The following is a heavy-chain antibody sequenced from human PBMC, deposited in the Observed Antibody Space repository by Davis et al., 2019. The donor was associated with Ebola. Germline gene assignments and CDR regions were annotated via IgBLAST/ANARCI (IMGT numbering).Heavy chain of an antibody. CDR2: INPVGNT. D-gene: IGHD3-3*01. CDR1: GGSSSPYF. CDR3: ARDTIFDI. V-gene: IGHV4-34*10. Sequence: SETLSLTCTVYGGSSSPYFWTWIRQPPGKALEWIGEINPVGNTDYNPSLQSRVTMSLDTSKNQLSLKLSSVTAADTAVYYCARDTIFDIWGQGTLVTVSS. J-gene: IGHJ4*02.